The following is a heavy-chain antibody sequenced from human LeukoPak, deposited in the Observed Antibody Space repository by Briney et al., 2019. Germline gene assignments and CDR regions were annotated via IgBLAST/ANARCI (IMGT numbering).Heavy chain of an antibody. CDR2: IYTSGST. Sequence: PSETLSLTCTVSGGSISSYYWSWIRQPAGKGLEWIGRIYTSGSTNYNPSLKSRVTISVDTSKNQFSLKLSSVTAADTAVYYCARVIMEYCSGGSCYSGYYYYYMDVWGKGTTVTVSS. CDR3: ARVIMEYCSGGSCYSGYYYYYMDV. J-gene: IGHJ6*03. D-gene: IGHD2-15*01. V-gene: IGHV4-4*07. CDR1: GGSISSYY.